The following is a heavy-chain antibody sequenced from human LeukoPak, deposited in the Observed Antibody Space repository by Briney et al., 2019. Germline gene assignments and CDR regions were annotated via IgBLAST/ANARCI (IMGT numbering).Heavy chain of an antibody. Sequence: PSETLSLTCTVSGGSISSSSYYWGWIRQPPGKGLEWIGSIYYSGSTYYNPSLKSRVTISVDTSKNQFSLKLSSVTAADTAVYYCARAARHGLGYSYGYGHAFDIWGQGTMVTVSS. V-gene: IGHV4-39*07. CDR1: GGSISSSSYY. CDR3: ARAARHGLGYSYGYGHAFDI. CDR2: IYYSGST. J-gene: IGHJ3*02. D-gene: IGHD5-18*01.